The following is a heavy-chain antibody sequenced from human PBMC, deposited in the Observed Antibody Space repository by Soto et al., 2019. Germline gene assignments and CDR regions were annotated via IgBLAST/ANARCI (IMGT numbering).Heavy chain of an antibody. CDR3: ATTSSFAPGFYYDGMDV. CDR1: GYSFASYW. CDR2: IYPGDSDT. V-gene: IGHV5-51*01. Sequence: GESLKISCHGSGYSFASYWIGWVRQMPGKDLEWMVIIYPGDSDTRYSPSFQGQVTISADKSPRTAYLQWTSLKASDTALYYCATTSSFAPGFYYDGMDVWSQGTTVTSP. J-gene: IGHJ6*02. D-gene: IGHD6-6*01.